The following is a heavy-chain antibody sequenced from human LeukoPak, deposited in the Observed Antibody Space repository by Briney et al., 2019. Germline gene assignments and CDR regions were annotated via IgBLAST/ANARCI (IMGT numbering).Heavy chain of an antibody. V-gene: IGHV4-39*01. Sequence: KSSETLSLTCTVSGGSISSSSYYWGWIRQPPGKGLEWIGSIYYSGSTYYNPSLKSRVTISVDTSKNQFSLKLSSVTAADTAVYYCARLEGIAAAGRDYWGQGTLVTVSS. CDR2: IYYSGST. CDR1: GGSISSSSYY. D-gene: IGHD6-13*01. CDR3: ARLEGIAAAGRDY. J-gene: IGHJ4*02.